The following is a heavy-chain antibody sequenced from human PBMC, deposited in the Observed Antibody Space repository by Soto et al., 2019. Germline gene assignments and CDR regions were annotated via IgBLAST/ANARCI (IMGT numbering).Heavy chain of an antibody. CDR3: AKDEGVGGTLGLLEY. Sequence: QVQLVESGGGAVQPGESLRLSCVASGFDFTYYAMHWVLQAPGKGLESVAVMSSDGSKIHHADSVKGRFTISRDNSDNSLYLQMNRLRKEDTAVYSCAKDEGVGGTLGLLEYWGQGTLVSVSS. D-gene: IGHD1-26*01. J-gene: IGHJ4*02. CDR2: MSSDGSKI. V-gene: IGHV3-30*18. CDR1: GFDFTYYA.